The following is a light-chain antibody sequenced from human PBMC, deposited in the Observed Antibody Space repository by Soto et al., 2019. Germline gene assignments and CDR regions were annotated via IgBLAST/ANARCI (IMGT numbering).Light chain of an antibody. CDR3: QQYGSSPFT. CDR2: DAS. CDR1: QTVSSSS. Sequence: EIVLTQSPVTLSLSPGERATLSCGASQTVSSSSLAWYQQKPGLAPRLLMYDASSRATGIPDRFSGSGSGTDFTLTISRLEPEDFAVYYCQQYGSSPFTFGPGTKVDIK. J-gene: IGKJ3*01. V-gene: IGKV3D-20*01.